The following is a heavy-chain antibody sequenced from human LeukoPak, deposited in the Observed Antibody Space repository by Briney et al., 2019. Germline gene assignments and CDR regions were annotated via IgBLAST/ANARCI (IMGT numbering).Heavy chain of an antibody. CDR3: ARLGSPITGETDEISEYFQH. CDR2: INPNSGGT. J-gene: IGHJ1*01. CDR1: GYTFTGYY. V-gene: IGHV1-2*02. Sequence: ASVKVSCKASGYTFTGYYMHWVRQAPGQGLEWRGWINPNSGGTNYAQKFQGRVTMTRDTSISTAYMELSRLRSDDTAVYYCARLGSPITGETDEISEYFQHWGQGTLVTVSS. D-gene: IGHD5-24*01.